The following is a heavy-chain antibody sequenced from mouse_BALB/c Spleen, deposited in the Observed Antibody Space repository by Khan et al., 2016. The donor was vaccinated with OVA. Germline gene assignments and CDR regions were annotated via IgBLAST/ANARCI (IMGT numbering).Heavy chain of an antibody. D-gene: IGHD1-1*01. CDR2: ISTGGHYT. CDR1: GFTFSTYG. CDR3: ARLAYYYDSEGFDY. J-gene: IGHJ3*01. Sequence: EVELVESGGDLVEPGGSLKLSCAVSGFTFSTYGMSWVRQTLDKRQEWFATISTGGHYTYYPDSVRGRFTITRDNAKNTLYLQMTSLKSEDTATFYCARLAYYYDSEGFDYWGQGTLVTVSA. V-gene: IGHV5-6*01.